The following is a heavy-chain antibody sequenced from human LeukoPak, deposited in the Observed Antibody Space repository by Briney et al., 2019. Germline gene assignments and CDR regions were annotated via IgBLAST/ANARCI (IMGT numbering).Heavy chain of an antibody. CDR3: ARDSFLLQRYSTFDY. D-gene: IGHD4-11*01. V-gene: IGHV4-61*02. J-gene: IGHJ4*02. CDR2: IYTSGST. Sequence: PSETLSLTCTVSGGSISSGSYYWSWIRQPAGKGLEWIGRIYTSGSTNYNPSRKSRVTVSVDTSKNQFSLKLSSVTAADTAVYYCARDSFLLQRYSTFDYWGQGTLVTVSS. CDR1: GGSISSGSYY.